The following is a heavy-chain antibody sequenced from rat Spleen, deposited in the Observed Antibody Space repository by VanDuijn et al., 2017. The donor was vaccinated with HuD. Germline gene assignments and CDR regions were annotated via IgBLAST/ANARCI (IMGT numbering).Heavy chain of an antibody. J-gene: IGHJ4*01. D-gene: IGHD1-12*02. Sequence: EVQLVESGGGLVQPGRSLKLSCVASGFTFNNYWMTWIRQAPGKGLEWVASISNTGGSTNYLDSVKGRFTISRDNAKSTLYLQMNSLRSEDTATYYCARVYDGSYYPYVMDAWGQGASVTVSS. CDR2: ISNTGGST. CDR1: GFTFNNYW. V-gene: IGHV5-31*01. CDR3: ARVYDGSYYPYVMDA.